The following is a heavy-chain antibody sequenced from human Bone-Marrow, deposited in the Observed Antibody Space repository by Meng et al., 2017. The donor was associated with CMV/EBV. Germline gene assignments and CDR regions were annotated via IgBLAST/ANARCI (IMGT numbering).Heavy chain of an antibody. CDR1: GYSFTDHY. CDR3: ARLRGGALFDY. D-gene: IGHD3-16*01. J-gene: IGHJ4*02. V-gene: IGHV1-2*02. CDR2: IYPNSGGT. Sequence: ASVKVSCKASGYSFTDHYFHWVRQAPGQGLEWMGWIYPNSGGTHYAQKFHGRLTVTTDTSISTGYMELSSLGSDDTAVYYCARLRGGALFDYWGQGTLVTVSS.